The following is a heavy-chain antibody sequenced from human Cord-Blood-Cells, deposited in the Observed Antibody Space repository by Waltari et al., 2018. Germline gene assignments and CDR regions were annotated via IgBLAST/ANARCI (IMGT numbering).Heavy chain of an antibody. J-gene: IGHJ4*02. V-gene: IGHV3-9*01. D-gene: IGHD2-2*01. CDR2: ISWNSGSI. CDR3: AKEALTDCSSTSCYSPFDY. Sequence: EVQLVESGGGLVQPGRSLRLSCAASGLTFDDYAMHWVRHAPGQGLEWVAGISWNSGSIGYADSVKGRFTISRDNAKNSLYLQMNSLRAEDTALYYCAKEALTDCSSTSCYSPFDYWGQGTLVTVSS. CDR1: GLTFDDYA.